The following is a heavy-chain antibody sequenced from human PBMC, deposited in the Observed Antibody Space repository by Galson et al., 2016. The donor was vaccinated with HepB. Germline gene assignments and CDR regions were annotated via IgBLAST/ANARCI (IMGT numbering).Heavy chain of an antibody. Sequence: SLRLSCAASGFSISDYSMNWVRQAPGKGLEWIAYITYSSSIKYYPQSVKGRFIISRDNARNALYLQMNSLRDEDTAVYYCARGGWGEYSDYDQTNDWGQGTLVTVSS. J-gene: IGHJ4*02. CDR2: ITYSSSIK. CDR3: ARGGWGEYSDYDQTND. CDR1: GFSISDYS. V-gene: IGHV3-48*02. D-gene: IGHD5-12*01.